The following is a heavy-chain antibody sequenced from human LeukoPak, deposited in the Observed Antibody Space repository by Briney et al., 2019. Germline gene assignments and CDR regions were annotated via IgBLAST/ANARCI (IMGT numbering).Heavy chain of an antibody. V-gene: IGHV5-51*01. CDR2: IYPGDSHS. D-gene: IGHD6-19*01. Sequence: GESLKISCQGSGYSFTSSWIDWVRKMPGKGLEWMGLIYPGDSHSIYSPSFQGQVTFSADKSINTAYLQWSSLKASDTAMYYCARRSGGAVAGTGYFDYWGQGTLVTVSS. CDR3: ARRSGGAVAGTGYFDY. J-gene: IGHJ4*02. CDR1: GYSFTSSW.